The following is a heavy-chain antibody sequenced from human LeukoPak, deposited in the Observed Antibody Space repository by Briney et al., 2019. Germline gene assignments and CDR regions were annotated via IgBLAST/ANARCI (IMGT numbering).Heavy chain of an antibody. J-gene: IGHJ4*02. V-gene: IGHV1-18*01. D-gene: IGHD2-2*01. CDR3: ARDGTSTDDY. Sequence: ASVKVSCKASGYTFSNFGISWVRQAPGQGLEWMGWISGNNDYPNYGQNFQGRFTVTTDSSTSTAYVELRNLRSDDTAVYYCARDGTSTDDYWGQGTLVTVSS. CDR1: GYTFSNFG. CDR2: ISGNNDYP.